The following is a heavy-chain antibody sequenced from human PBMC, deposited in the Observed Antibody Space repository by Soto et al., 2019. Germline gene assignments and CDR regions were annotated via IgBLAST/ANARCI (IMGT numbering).Heavy chain of an antibody. J-gene: IGHJ4*02. Sequence: GGSLRLSCVASGLTVSGKKYMAWVRQAPGKGPEWVSYISSSGSTIYYADSVKGRFTISRDNAKNSLYLQMNSLRAEDTAVYYCARAAYDFWSGYRNPYYFDYWGQGTLVTVSS. CDR1: GLTVSGKK. V-gene: IGHV3-48*03. D-gene: IGHD3-3*01. CDR2: ISSSGSTI. CDR3: ARAAYDFWSGYRNPYYFDY.